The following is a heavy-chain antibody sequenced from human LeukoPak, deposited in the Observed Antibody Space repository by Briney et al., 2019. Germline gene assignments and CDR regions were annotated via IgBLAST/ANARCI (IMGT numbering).Heavy chain of an antibody. J-gene: IGHJ4*02. Sequence: GGSLRLSCAASGAAFTKYGMKWVRQAAGAGLEYISGISRSGDITHYADSVKGRYTISRDNVQNTLYLQMNSLRADDTALYYCATEGFYYWGPGTQVTVSS. CDR1: GAAFTKYG. V-gene: IGHV3-23*01. CDR3: ATEGFYY. CDR2: ISRSGDIT.